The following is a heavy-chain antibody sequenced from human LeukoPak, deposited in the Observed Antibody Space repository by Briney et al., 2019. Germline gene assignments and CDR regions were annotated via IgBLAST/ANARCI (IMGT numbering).Heavy chain of an antibody. Sequence: PGGSLRLSCAASGFTFSSYEMNWVRQAPGKGLEWVSYIRSSGSTIYYADSVKGRFTISRDNAKNSLYLQMNSLRAEDTAVYYCARGAWSGSYLGAFDIWGQGTMVTVSS. J-gene: IGHJ3*02. V-gene: IGHV3-48*03. CDR2: IRSSGSTI. CDR3: ARGAWSGSYLGAFDI. D-gene: IGHD3-3*01. CDR1: GFTFSSYE.